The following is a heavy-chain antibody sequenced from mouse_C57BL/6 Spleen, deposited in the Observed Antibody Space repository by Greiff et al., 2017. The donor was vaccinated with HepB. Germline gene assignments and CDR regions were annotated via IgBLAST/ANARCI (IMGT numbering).Heavy chain of an antibody. CDR2: ISYDGSN. CDR1: GYSITSGYY. V-gene: IGHV3-6*01. Sequence: ESGPGLVKPSQSLSLTCSVTGYSITSGYYWNWIRQFPGNKLEWMGYISYDGSNNYNPSLKNRISITRDTSKNQFFLKLNSVTTEDTATYYCNAWFAYWGQGTLVTVSA. J-gene: IGHJ3*01. CDR3: NAWFAY.